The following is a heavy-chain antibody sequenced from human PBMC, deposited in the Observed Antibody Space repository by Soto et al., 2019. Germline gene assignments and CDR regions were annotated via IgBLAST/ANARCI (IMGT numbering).Heavy chain of an antibody. D-gene: IGHD1-26*01. CDR1: GFTISGCS. Sequence: PGGSLRLSCEASGFTISGCSMNWVRQAPGKGLEWLAYITIRTGNILYADSVRGRFTISADNAENSVFLQMNSLRDEDTAVYFCVRDRDLYRDMVNADLWGKGTLVTVSS. CDR2: ITIRTGNI. J-gene: IGHJ4*01. V-gene: IGHV3-48*02. CDR3: VRDRDLYRDMVNADL.